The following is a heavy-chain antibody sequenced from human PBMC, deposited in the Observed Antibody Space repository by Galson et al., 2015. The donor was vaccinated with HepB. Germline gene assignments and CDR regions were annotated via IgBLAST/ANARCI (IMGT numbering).Heavy chain of an antibody. CDR3: ARAAQLWLPYFDY. J-gene: IGHJ4*02. D-gene: IGHD5-18*01. CDR2: IWYDGSNK. Sequence: SLRLSCAASGFTFSSYGMHWVRQAPGKGLEWVAVIWYDGSNKYYADSVKGRFTISRDNSKNTLYLQMNSLRAEDTAVYYCARAAQLWLPYFDYWGQGTLVTVSS. V-gene: IGHV3-33*01. CDR1: GFTFSSYG.